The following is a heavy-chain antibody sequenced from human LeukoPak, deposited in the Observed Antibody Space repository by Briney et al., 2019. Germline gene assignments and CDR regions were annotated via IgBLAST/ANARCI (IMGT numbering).Heavy chain of an antibody. D-gene: IGHD3-22*01. Sequence: GGSLRLSCAASGFTFSDYYMSWIRQAPGKGLEWVSYISGSGSTIYYVDSMKGRFTISRDNSKNTLYLQMNSLRAEDTAVYYCAKDQGYYDSSGYSTEYWGQGTLVTVSS. V-gene: IGHV3-11*04. CDR3: AKDQGYYDSSGYSTEY. J-gene: IGHJ4*02. CDR2: ISGSGSTI. CDR1: GFTFSDYY.